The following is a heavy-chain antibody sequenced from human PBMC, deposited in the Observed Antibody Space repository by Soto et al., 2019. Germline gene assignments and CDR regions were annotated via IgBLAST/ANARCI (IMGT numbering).Heavy chain of an antibody. Sequence: EVQLLESGGGLVQPGGSLRLSCAASGFTFSTYAMNWVRQAPGKGLESVSAISASGGSTYYADSVKGRFTISRVNSKNTLYLQMNSLRAEDTAVYYCAKYAASTWSLFDFWGQGTLVTVSS. J-gene: IGHJ4*02. CDR3: AKYAASTWSLFDF. D-gene: IGHD6-13*01. CDR2: ISASGGST. V-gene: IGHV3-23*01. CDR1: GFTFSTYA.